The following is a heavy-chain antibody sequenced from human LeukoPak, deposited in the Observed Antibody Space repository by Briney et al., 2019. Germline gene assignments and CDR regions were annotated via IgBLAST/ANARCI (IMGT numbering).Heavy chain of an antibody. D-gene: IGHD5-18*01. CDR2: IYYSGST. J-gene: IGHJ3*02. CDR3: ARVILDTAMVVAFDI. Sequence: SETLSLTCTVSGGSISSSSYYWSWIRQPPGKGLEWIGYIYYSGSTNYNPSLKSRVTISVDTSKNQFSLKLSSVTAADTAVYYCARVILDTAMVVAFDIWGQGTMVTVSS. V-gene: IGHV4-61*01. CDR1: GGSISSSSYY.